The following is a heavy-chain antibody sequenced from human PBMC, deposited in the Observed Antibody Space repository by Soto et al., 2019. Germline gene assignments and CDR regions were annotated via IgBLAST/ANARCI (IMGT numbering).Heavy chain of an antibody. J-gene: IGHJ5*02. V-gene: IGHV4-30-2*01. CDR2: IYNSGNT. CDR1: GGSISSGFYS. D-gene: IGHD2-21*02. Sequence: SETLSLTCAVSGGSISSGFYSWSWIRQPPGQGLEWIGYIYNSGNTYYNPSLMSRVTISVDRSQNHFSLKLTSVTAADTAVYYCARGSDGVWNWFDPWGQGTQVTVSS. CDR3: ARGSDGVWNWFDP.